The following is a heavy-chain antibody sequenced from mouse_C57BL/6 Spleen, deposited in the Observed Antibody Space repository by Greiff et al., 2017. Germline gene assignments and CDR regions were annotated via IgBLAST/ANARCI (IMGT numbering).Heavy chain of an antibody. J-gene: IGHJ4*01. Sequence: EVKVVESGGGLVQPGGSLSLSCAASGFTITDYYMSWVRQPPGQALEWLGFIRNKANGYTTEYSASVKGRFTISRDNSQSILYLQLNALRAEDSATYYCARGFDYYAMDYWGQGTSVTVSS. CDR2: IRNKANGYTT. CDR1: GFTITDYY. V-gene: IGHV7-3*01. CDR3: ARGFDYYAMDY.